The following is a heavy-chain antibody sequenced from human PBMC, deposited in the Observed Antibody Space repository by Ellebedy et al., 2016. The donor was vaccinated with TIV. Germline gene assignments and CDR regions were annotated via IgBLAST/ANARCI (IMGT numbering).Heavy chain of an antibody. D-gene: IGHD5-18*01. V-gene: IGHV1-69*04. CDR1: GGTLSTYG. Sequence: AASVKVSCKPSGGTLSTYGISWVRQAPGQGLEWMGRIIPIFNVVDYAQQFQGRLTITAARSTSTAYMELSNLKSEDTAIHYWALAGDGVDTSLATHFWGQGTLVTVSS. CDR3: ALAGDGVDTSLATHF. J-gene: IGHJ4*02. CDR2: IIPIFNVV.